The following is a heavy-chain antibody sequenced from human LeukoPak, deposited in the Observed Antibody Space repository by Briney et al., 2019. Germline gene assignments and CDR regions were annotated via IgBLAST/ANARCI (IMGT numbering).Heavy chain of an antibody. V-gene: IGHV1-2*02. CDR2: MNPNSGGT. J-gene: IGHJ5*02. D-gene: IGHD6-13*01. Sequence: ASVKLCCKASGYTFTAYYMHWARQAPGQGLEWMGRMNPNSGGTNYAQKFQGRVTMTTDTSMSTPYMELSRLTSEDTAVYYCARAGGSSWFDPWGQGTLVTVSS. CDR1: GYTFTAYY. CDR3: ARAGGSSWFDP.